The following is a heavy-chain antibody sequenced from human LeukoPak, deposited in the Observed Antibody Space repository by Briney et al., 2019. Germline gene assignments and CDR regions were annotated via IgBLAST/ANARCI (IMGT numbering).Heavy chain of an antibody. D-gene: IGHD5/OR15-5a*01. CDR3: ASDQVSGVFDY. Sequence: PGGSLRLSCAGSGFVFSDFYINWIRHSPGKGLEWLAYISPDGSYTTYGDSVKGRFVTSRDNAKNSVSLQMNSLRVEDTAVYFCASDQVSGVFDYWGQGARVTVS. CDR2: ISPDGSYT. V-gene: IGHV3-11*05. J-gene: IGHJ4*02. CDR1: GFVFSDFY.